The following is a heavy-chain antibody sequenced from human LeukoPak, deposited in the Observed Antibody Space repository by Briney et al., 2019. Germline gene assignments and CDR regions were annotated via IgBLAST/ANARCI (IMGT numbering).Heavy chain of an antibody. CDR3: ARDWNVVVTTIDY. D-gene: IGHD3-22*01. Sequence: ASVKVSCKASGYTFTSYGSSWVRQAPGQGLEGMGWISAYNGNTNYAQKLQGRVTMTTDTYTRTAYMEMRSLTADDTAVYYCARDWNVVVTTIDYWGQGTLVTVSS. CDR1: GYTFTSYG. CDR2: ISAYNGNT. J-gene: IGHJ4*02. V-gene: IGHV1-18*01.